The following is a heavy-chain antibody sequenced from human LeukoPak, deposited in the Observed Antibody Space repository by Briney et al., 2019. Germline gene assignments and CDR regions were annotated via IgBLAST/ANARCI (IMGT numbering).Heavy chain of an antibody. CDR1: GGSISSGSYF. CDR3: ARVEGGI. CDR2: FYTSGST. Sequence: PSGTLSLTCTVSGGSISSGSYFWSWIRQPAGKGLEWIGRFYTSGSTNYNPSLKSRVTISVDTSKNQFSLKLSSVTAADTAVYYCARVEGGIWGQGTMVTVSS. V-gene: IGHV4-61*02. J-gene: IGHJ3*02. D-gene: IGHD1-26*01.